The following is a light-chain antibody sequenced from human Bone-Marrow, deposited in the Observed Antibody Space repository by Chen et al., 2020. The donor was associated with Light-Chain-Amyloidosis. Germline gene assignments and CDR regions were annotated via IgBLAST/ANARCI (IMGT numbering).Light chain of an antibody. CDR3: QVWDRSSDCPV. CDR1: NIGPTS. V-gene: IGLV3-21*02. CDR2: DDS. J-gene: IGLJ3*02. Sequence: SYVLTQPSSVSVAPGQTATIACGGNNIGPTSVHWYQQTPGQAPLLVVYDDSDRPSGIPERLSGSNSGNTATLTISRVEAGDEADYYCQVWDRSSDCPVFGGGTKLTVL.